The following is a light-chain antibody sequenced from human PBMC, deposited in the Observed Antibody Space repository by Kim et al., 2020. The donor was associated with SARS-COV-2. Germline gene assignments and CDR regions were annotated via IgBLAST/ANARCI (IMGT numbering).Light chain of an antibody. CDR1: KLGDKY. CDR3: QAWDSSTWV. V-gene: IGLV3-1*01. CDR2: QDS. J-gene: IGLJ3*02. Sequence: SYELTQPPSVSVSPGQTASITCSGDKLGDKYACWYQHKPGQSPVLVIYQDSKRPSGIPERFSGSNSGNTATLTISGTQAMDEADYYCQAWDSSTWVFGGG.